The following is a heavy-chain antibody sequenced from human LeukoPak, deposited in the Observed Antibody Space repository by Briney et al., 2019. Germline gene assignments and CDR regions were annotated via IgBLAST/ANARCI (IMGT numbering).Heavy chain of an antibody. D-gene: IGHD6-13*01. J-gene: IGHJ6*02. CDR1: RFTFGSYA. Sequence: GGSLRLSCAASRFTFGSYAMHWVRQAPGKGLEWVAVISYDGGNKYYADSVKGRFTISRDNSKNTLYLQMNSLRAEDTAVYYCARPIVAVTVYYYYYGMDVWGQGTTVTVSS. CDR2: ISYDGGNK. V-gene: IGHV3-30-3*01. CDR3: ARPIVAVTVYYYYYGMDV.